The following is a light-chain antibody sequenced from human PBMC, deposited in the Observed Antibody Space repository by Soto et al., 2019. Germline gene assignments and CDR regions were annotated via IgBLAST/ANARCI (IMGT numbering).Light chain of an antibody. V-gene: IGKV1-39*01. CDR2: AAS. CDR3: LQSYSTPPYT. CDR1: QSIRAY. Sequence: DIQTTQSPSSLSASVGDRVTITCRASQSIRAYLNWYQQKPGQAPKLLISAASSLQSGVPSRFSGSGSGTDFTLTISSQQPEDFATYYCLQSYSTPPYTFGQGTKVDIK. J-gene: IGKJ2*01.